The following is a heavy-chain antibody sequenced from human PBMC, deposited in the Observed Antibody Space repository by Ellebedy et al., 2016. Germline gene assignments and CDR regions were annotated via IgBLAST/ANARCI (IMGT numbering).Heavy chain of an antibody. D-gene: IGHD6-13*01. J-gene: IGHJ6*02. CDR3: ARVGPQQLVVGIYYYYGMDV. CDR1: GFTFSSFW. Sequence: GGSLRLSCAASGFTFSSFWMSWVRQAPGKGLEWVANIKQDGSEKYYVDSVKGRFTISRDNAKNSLYLQMNSLRAEDTAVYYCARVGPQQLVVGIYYYYGMDVWGQGTTVTVSS. CDR2: IKQDGSEK. V-gene: IGHV3-7*01.